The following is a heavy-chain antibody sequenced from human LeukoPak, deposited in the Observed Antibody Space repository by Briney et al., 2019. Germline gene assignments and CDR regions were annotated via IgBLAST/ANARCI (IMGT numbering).Heavy chain of an antibody. J-gene: IGHJ4*02. V-gene: IGHV3-49*03. D-gene: IGHD3-22*01. Sequence: GGSLRLSCTASGFTFGDYAMSWFRQAPGKGLEGVGFIRSKAYGGTTEYAASVKGRFTVSRDDSKSIAYLQMNSLKTEDTAVYYCTSEKTYDSSGYYIGYWGQGTLVTVSS. CDR1: GFTFGDYA. CDR2: IRSKAYGGTT. CDR3: TSEKTYDSSGYYIGY.